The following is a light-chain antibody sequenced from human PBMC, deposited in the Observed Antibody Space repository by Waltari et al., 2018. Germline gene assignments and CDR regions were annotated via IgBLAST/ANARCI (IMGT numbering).Light chain of an antibody. CDR3: SSHTATVPHV. Sequence: QSGLAQPASASGSPGQSITITCTGTSSDVGNYNLVSWYQQRPGKAPRLLIYEVTKRAPGTSDRFSASKSGNTASLTISGLQAEDEADYYCSSHTATVPHVFGTGTRVTVV. V-gene: IGLV2-14*02. J-gene: IGLJ1*01. CDR2: EVT. CDR1: SSDVGNYNL.